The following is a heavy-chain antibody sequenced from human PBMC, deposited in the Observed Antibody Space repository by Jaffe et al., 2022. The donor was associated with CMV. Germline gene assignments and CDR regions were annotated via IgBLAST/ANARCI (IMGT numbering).Heavy chain of an antibody. D-gene: IGHD3-10*01. CDR3: AIDGGFGGY. CDR2: ISGGGTVT. J-gene: IGHJ4*02. Sequence: EVQLLESGGGLVQPGGSLRLSCVVSGYTLNTYVMSWVRQVPGKGLEWVSAISGGGTVTFYADSVKGRFTISRDNSKNTVFLQMNSLRGEDTAVYYCAIDGGFGGYWGQGTLVTVSS. CDR1: GYTLNTYV. V-gene: IGHV3-23*01.